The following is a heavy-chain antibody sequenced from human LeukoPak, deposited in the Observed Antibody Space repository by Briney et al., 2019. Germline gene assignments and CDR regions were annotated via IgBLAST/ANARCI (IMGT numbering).Heavy chain of an antibody. J-gene: IGHJ4*02. CDR3: ARHGGSYSFDY. V-gene: IGHV4-59*08. CDR1: GGSISSYY. Sequence: PSETLSLTSTVSGGSISSYYWSWIRQPPGKGLEWIGYVYDSGSTNYNPSLKSRVTISIDTSRNQFSLKLTSVTASDTAVYYCARHGGSYSFDYWGQGTLVTVSS. CDR2: VYDSGST. D-gene: IGHD1-26*01.